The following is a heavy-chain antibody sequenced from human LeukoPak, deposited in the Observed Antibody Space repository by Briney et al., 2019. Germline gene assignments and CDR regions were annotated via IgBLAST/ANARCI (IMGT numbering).Heavy chain of an antibody. Sequence: GSLRLSCAASGFTFDDYAMHWVRQAPGKGLEWVSLISADGTIYYADSVRGRFTISRDNNKNSLYLQMNSLRTEDTALYYCAKDLGYSSSPDFWGQGTLVTVSS. V-gene: IGHV3-43*02. CDR1: GFTFDDYA. J-gene: IGHJ4*02. CDR2: ISADGTI. D-gene: IGHD6-13*01. CDR3: AKDLGYSSSPDF.